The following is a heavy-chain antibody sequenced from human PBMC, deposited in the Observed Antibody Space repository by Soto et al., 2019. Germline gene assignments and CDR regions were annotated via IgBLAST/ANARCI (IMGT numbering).Heavy chain of an antibody. CDR2: IYYDGNT. CDR3: ARDGLRFRAFDY. Sequence: PSETLSLTCIVSGGSISSTNYYWAWVRQPPGKGLEWIGNIYYDGNTYYHPSFRSRLTVSVDTSKNQFSLKLGSLTAEDTAVYYCARDGLRFRAFDYWGQGTLVTVSS. J-gene: IGHJ4*02. D-gene: IGHD5-12*01. V-gene: IGHV4-39*02. CDR1: GGSISSTNYY.